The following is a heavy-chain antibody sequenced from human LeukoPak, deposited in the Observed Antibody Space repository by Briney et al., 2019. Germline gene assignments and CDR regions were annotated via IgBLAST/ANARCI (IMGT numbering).Heavy chain of an antibody. Sequence: GASLKISFKGSGYRFTSYWIGWVRPMPGKGLGWMGIIYPGDSDTRYSPSFQGQVTISADKSISTAYLQWSSLKASDTAMYYCARGGSSWYGYFDYWGQGTLVTVSS. V-gene: IGHV5-51*01. D-gene: IGHD6-13*01. CDR3: ARGGSSWYGYFDY. CDR2: IYPGDSDT. CDR1: GYRFTSYW. J-gene: IGHJ4*02.